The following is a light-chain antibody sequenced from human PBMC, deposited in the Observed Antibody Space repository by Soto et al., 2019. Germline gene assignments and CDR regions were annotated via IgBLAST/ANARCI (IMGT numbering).Light chain of an antibody. V-gene: IGKV1-5*01. CDR3: QQANSFPIT. J-gene: IGKJ5*01. Sequence: DIQMTQSPSTLSASVGDRVTITCRASQSISGWLAWYQQEPGKAPKLLIYDASSLESGVPPRYSGSGYGTDLTLTISSLQPEDFATYYCQQANSFPITFGQGTRLEIK. CDR1: QSISGW. CDR2: DAS.